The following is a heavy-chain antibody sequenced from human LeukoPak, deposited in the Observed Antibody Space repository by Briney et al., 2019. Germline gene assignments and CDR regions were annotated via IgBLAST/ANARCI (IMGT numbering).Heavy chain of an antibody. J-gene: IGHJ4*02. CDR1: GGSISSYY. D-gene: IGHD3-22*01. CDR2: IYYSGST. V-gene: IGHV4-59*12. Sequence: SETLSLTCTVSGGSISSYYWSWIRQPPGKGLEWIGYIYYSGSTNYNPSLKSRVTISVDTSKNQFSLKLSSVTATDTAVYYCARDQYYYDSSGYYSFDYWGQGTLVTVSS. CDR3: ARDQYYYDSSGYYSFDY.